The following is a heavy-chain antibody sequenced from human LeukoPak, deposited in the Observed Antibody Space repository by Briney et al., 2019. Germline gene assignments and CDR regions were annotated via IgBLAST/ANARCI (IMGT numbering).Heavy chain of an antibody. Sequence: SETLSPTCTVSGGSISSSSYYWGWIRQPPGKGLEWIGSIYYSGSTYYNPSLKSRVTISVDTSKNQFSLKLSSVTAADTAVYYCARRRSSWYVTRSNWFDPWGQGTLVTVSS. V-gene: IGHV4-39*01. CDR1: GGSISSSSYY. CDR3: ARRRSSWYVTRSNWFDP. CDR2: IYYSGST. D-gene: IGHD6-13*01. J-gene: IGHJ5*02.